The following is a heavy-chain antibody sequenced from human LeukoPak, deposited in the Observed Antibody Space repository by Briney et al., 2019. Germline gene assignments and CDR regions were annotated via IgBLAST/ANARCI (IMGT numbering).Heavy chain of an antibody. J-gene: IGHJ3*02. CDR2: IYYSGST. Sequence: SETLSLTCTVSGGSISSGDYYWRWIRQPPGKGLEWIGYIYYSGSTYYNPSLKSRVTISVDTSKNQFSLKLSSVTAAETAVYYCARSRDDWPDAFDIWGQGTMVTVSS. CDR1: GGSISSGDYY. CDR3: ARSRDDWPDAFDI. V-gene: IGHV4-30-4*01. D-gene: IGHD2-21*01.